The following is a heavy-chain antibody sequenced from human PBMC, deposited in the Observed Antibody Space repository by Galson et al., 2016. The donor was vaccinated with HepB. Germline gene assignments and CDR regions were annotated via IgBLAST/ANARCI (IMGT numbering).Heavy chain of an antibody. CDR3: ARASHYENIGFFDDL. Sequence: SLRLSCAASGFALSNYSMSWIRQTPGMGLEWVPALSASGRSTFCADSVKGRFTVSRDISKNTVYLQMTALKAEDTAVYYCARASHYENIGFFDDLWGRGTMVAVSS. V-gene: IGHV3-23*01. D-gene: IGHD3-22*01. CDR1: GFALSNYS. CDR2: LSASGRST. J-gene: IGHJ2*01.